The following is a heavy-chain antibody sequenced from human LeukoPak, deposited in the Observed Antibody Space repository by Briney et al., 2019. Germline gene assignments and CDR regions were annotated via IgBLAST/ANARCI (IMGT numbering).Heavy chain of an antibody. CDR2: IYTSGST. CDR3: ARVGSSSWYNYYYYYMGV. Sequence: PSQTLSLTCTVSGGSISSGSYYWSWIRQPAGKGLEWIGRIYTSGSTNYNPSLKSRVTISVDTSKNQFSLKLSSVTAADTAVYYCARVGSSSWYNYYYYYMGVWGKGTTVTVSS. D-gene: IGHD6-13*01. J-gene: IGHJ6*03. V-gene: IGHV4-61*02. CDR1: GGSISSGSYY.